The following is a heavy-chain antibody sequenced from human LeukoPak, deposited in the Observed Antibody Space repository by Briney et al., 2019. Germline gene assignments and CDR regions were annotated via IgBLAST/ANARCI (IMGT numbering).Heavy chain of an antibody. CDR1: GGSISSYY. CDR3: ARVRYCSSTSCPYDAFDI. Sequence: PSETLSLTCTVSGGSISSYYWSWIRQPPGKGLEWIGYIYYSGSTNYNPSLKSRVTISVDTSKNQFSLKLSSVTAADTAVYYCARVRYCSSTSCPYDAFDIWGQGTMITVSS. V-gene: IGHV4-59*12. CDR2: IYYSGST. D-gene: IGHD2-2*01. J-gene: IGHJ3*02.